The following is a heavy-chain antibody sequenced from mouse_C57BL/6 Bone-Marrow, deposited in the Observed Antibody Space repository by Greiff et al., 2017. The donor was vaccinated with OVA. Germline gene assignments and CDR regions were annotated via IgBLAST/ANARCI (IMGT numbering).Heavy chain of an antibody. CDR3: ALYGDGYAMDY. CDR2: IDPSDSYT. Sequence: QVQLQQPGAELVKPGASVKLSCKASGYTFTSYWMQWVKQRPGQGLEWIGEIDPSDSYTNYNQKFKGKATLTVDTSSSTAYMQLSSLTSEDAAVYYCALYGDGYAMDYWGQGTSLTVSS. V-gene: IGHV1-50*01. D-gene: IGHD2-13*01. J-gene: IGHJ4*01. CDR1: GYTFTSYW.